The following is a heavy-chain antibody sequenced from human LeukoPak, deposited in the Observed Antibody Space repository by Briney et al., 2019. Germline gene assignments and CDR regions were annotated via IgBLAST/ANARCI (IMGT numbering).Heavy chain of an antibody. J-gene: IGHJ6*01. CDR1: GFTFSSYW. Sequence: GGTLRLSCAASGFTFSSYWMSWVRQAPGKGLEWVANIKRDGGEKYSMDSVKGRFHIPGHTAKKSLYLQMNSLRAQDTAVYYCARHRYYHYCYRIDLWGQDTTVPVSS. V-gene: IGHV3-7*01. CDR3: ARHRYYHYCYRIDL. CDR2: IKRDGGEK.